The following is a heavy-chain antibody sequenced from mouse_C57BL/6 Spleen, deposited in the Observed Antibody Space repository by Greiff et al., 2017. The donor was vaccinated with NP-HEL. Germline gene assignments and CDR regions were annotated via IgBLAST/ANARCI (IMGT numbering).Heavy chain of an antibody. CDR1: GYTFTGYW. J-gene: IGHJ4*01. D-gene: IGHD1-1*01. CDR3: ARRDTTVVAPYAMDY. V-gene: IGHV1-9*01. Sequence: QVQLQQSGAELMKPGASVKLSCKATGYTFTGYWIEWVKQRPGHGLEWIGEILPGSGSTNYNEKFKGKATFTTDTSSNTAYMQLSSLTTEDSAIYYCARRDTTVVAPYAMDYWGQGTSVTVSS. CDR2: ILPGSGST.